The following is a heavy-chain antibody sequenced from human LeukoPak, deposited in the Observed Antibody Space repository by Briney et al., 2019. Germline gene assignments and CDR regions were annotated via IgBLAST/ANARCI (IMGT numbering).Heavy chain of an antibody. CDR3: ARRRISSGSYPFFDY. D-gene: IGHD6-19*01. CDR1: GGTFSSYA. CDR2: IIPIFGTA. Sequence: SVKVSCKASGGTFSSYAISWVRQAPGQGLEWMGGIIPIFGTANYAQKFQGRVTITADKSTSTAYMELSSLRSEDTAVYYCARRRISSGSYPFFDYWGQGTLVTVSS. V-gene: IGHV1-69*06. J-gene: IGHJ4*02.